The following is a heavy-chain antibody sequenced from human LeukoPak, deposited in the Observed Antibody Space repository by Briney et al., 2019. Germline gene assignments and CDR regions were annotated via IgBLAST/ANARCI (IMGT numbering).Heavy chain of an antibody. D-gene: IGHD1-26*01. Sequence: PGGSLRLSCAASGFTFSSYGMHWVRQAPGKGPEWVAFIRYDGSNKYYADSVKGRFTISRDNSKNTLYLQMNSLRAEDTAVYYCAKDFSYSGSFYFDYWGQGTLVTVSS. CDR1: GFTFSSYG. J-gene: IGHJ4*02. V-gene: IGHV3-30*02. CDR2: IRYDGSNK. CDR3: AKDFSYSGSFYFDY.